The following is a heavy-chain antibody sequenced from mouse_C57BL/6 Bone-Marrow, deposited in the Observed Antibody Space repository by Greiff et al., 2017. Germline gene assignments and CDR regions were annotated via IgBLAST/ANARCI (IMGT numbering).Heavy chain of an antibody. CDR1: GFTFTDYY. Sequence: EVKLMESGGGLVQPGGSLSLSCAASGFTFTDYYMSWVRQPPGKALEWLGFIRNKANGYTTESSASVKGRFTISRDNSQSILYLQMNALRAEDSATYYCARLGITTVVARYWYFDVWGTGTTVTVSS. D-gene: IGHD1-1*01. CDR3: ARLGITTVVARYWYFDV. CDR2: IRNKANGYTT. J-gene: IGHJ1*03. V-gene: IGHV7-3*01.